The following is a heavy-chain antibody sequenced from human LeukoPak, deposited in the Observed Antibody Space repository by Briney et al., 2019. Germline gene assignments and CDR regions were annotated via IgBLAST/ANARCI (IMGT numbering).Heavy chain of an antibody. V-gene: IGHV3-74*03. CDR3: ARVIVGATGSDY. CDR2: INIDGDNI. Sequence: PGGSLRLSCVASGSSFSNYWMHWVRQPPGKGLMWVSRINIDGDNIQYADSVKGRFIISRDNAKNTLYLQMNSLRAEDTAVYYCARVIVGATGSDYWGQGTLVTVSS. CDR1: GSSFSNYW. D-gene: IGHD1-26*01. J-gene: IGHJ4*02.